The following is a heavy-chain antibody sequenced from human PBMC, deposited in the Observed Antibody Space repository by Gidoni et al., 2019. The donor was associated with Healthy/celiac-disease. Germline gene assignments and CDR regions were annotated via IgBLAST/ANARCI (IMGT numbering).Heavy chain of an antibody. CDR3: ARDSGCSGGSCYPPYYYYMDV. J-gene: IGHJ6*03. CDR1: GYTFTGYY. Sequence: QVQLVQSGAEVKKPGASVKVSCTASGYTFTGYYMHWVRQAPGQGLEWMGRINPNSGGTNYAQKFQGRVTMTRDTSISTAYMELSRLRSDDTAVYYCARDSGCSGGSCYPPYYYYMDVWGKGTTVTVSS. D-gene: IGHD2-15*01. V-gene: IGHV1-2*06. CDR2: INPNSGGT.